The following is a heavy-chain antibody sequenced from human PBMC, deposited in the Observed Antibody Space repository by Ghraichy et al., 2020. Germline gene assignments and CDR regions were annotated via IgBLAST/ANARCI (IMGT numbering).Heavy chain of an antibody. CDR1: GFTFSNYY. J-gene: IGHJ6*02. D-gene: IGHD1-26*01. CDR3: ARRPGGGMDV. CDR2: IKQDGSEK. Sequence: GGSLRLSCAASGFTFSNYYMSWVRQAPGKGLEWVANIKQDGSEKYYVDSVKGRFTISRDNAKNSLYLKMNSLRAEDTAVYYCARRPGGGMDVWGQGTTVTVSS. V-gene: IGHV3-7*01.